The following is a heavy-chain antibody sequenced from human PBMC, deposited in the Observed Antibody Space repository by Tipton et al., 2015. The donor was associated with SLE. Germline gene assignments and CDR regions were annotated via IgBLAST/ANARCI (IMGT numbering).Heavy chain of an antibody. D-gene: IGHD6-13*01. CDR2: IYYSGST. J-gene: IGHJ4*02. Sequence: TLSLTCTVSGGSISSHYWSWIRQPPGKGLEWIGYIYYSGSTNYKPSLESRVTISIDTSKNQFSLKLSSVTAADTAVYYCARGNPLAAAFDYWGQGTLVTVSS. CDR3: ARGNPLAAAFDY. V-gene: IGHV4-59*11. CDR1: GGSISSHY.